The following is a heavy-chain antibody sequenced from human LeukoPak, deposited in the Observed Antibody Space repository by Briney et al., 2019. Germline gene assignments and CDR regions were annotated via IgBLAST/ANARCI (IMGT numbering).Heavy chain of an antibody. J-gene: IGHJ6*02. Sequence: SETLSLTCNVSGASISGYYWSWVRQPPGKGLEWIGYIYYSGRTTHNPSLKTRVTISGDTSKNHFSLKLTSVTAADTAVYYCARAAQHYYYGMDVWGHGTTVTVSS. CDR3: ARAAQHYYYGMDV. V-gene: IGHV4-59*01. CDR1: GASISGYY. CDR2: IYYSGRT.